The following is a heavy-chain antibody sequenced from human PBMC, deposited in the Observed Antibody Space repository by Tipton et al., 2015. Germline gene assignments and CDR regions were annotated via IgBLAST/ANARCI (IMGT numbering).Heavy chain of an antibody. D-gene: IGHD3-16*01. CDR3: AGSLGFLGGGGMDV. J-gene: IGHJ6*02. V-gene: IGHV1-46*01. CDR1: GYSFSSYY. Sequence: QSGAEVKKPGASVKVSCKASGYSFSSYYMHWVRQAPGQGLEWMGVINPSGGRTNNAQKFQGRVTMTRDTSTSTVYMELSSLRSDDPGVFYWAGSLGFLGGGGMDVWGQGTTVTVSS. CDR2: INPSGGRT.